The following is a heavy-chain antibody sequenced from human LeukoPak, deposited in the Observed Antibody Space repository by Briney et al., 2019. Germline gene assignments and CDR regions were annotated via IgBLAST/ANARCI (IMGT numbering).Heavy chain of an antibody. Sequence: GGSLRLSCAASGFTFISYGMHWVRQAPGKGLEGVAFIRYDGSNKYYADSVKGRFTISRDNSKNTLYLQMNSLRAEDTAVYYCAKDGLGYCSSTSCIRTHFDYWGQGTLVTVSS. D-gene: IGHD2-2*01. CDR2: IRYDGSNK. CDR1: GFTFISYG. V-gene: IGHV3-30*02. CDR3: AKDGLGYCSSTSCIRTHFDY. J-gene: IGHJ4*02.